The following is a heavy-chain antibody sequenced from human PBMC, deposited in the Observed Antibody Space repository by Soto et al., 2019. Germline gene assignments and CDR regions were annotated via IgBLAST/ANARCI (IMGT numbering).Heavy chain of an antibody. D-gene: IGHD1-26*01. CDR2: INHSGST. CDR3: ARSWYSGRSFDY. J-gene: IGHJ4*02. V-gene: IGHV4-34*01. Sequence: QVQLQQWGAGLLKPSETLSLTCAVYGGSFSGYYWSWIRQPPGKGLEWIGEINHSGSTNYNPSLKSRVTISVDTSKNQFSLKLSSVTAADTAVYYCARSWYSGRSFDYWGQGTLVTVSS. CDR1: GGSFSGYY.